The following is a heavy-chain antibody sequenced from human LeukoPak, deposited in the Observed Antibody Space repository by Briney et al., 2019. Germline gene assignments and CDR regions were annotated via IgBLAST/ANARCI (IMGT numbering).Heavy chain of an antibody. Sequence: GGSLRLSCGASGFTFSSYWMSWVRQAPGKGLEWVANIKQDGSEKYYVDSVKGRFTISRDNAKNTLYLQMNSLRAEDTAVYYCAGDRYNWNYFDYWGQGALVTVSS. D-gene: IGHD1-20*01. CDR2: IKQDGSEK. J-gene: IGHJ4*02. CDR3: AGDRYNWNYFDY. CDR1: GFTFSSYW. V-gene: IGHV3-7*01.